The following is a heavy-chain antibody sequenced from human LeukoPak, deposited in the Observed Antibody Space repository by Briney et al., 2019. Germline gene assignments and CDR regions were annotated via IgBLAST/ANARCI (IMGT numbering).Heavy chain of an antibody. Sequence: SVKVSCKASGGTFSSYAISWLRQAPGQGLEWMGGIIPIFGTANYAQKFQGRVTITADESTSTAYMELSSLRSEDTAVYYCAVVVVPAAITGIDYWGQGTLVTVSS. J-gene: IGHJ4*02. CDR1: GGTFSSYA. CDR3: AVVVVPAAITGIDY. V-gene: IGHV1-69*13. D-gene: IGHD2-2*02. CDR2: IIPIFGTA.